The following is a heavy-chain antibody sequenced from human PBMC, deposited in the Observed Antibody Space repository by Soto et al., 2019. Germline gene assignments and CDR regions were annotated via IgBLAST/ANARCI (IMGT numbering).Heavy chain of an antibody. J-gene: IGHJ4*02. CDR2: ISGGGSNT. D-gene: IGHD4-4*01. Sequence: ESGGGLVQPGESLRLSCAASGFRFWTYSMSWVRQAPGKGLEWVSGISGGGSNTFYADSVKGRFTISRDNSKNTLLLQMNSLGAEDTAVYYCAKDSNKYSSSLRGRYFDYWGQGIGVTVSS. V-gene: IGHV3-23*01. CDR3: AKDSNKYSSSLRGRYFDY. CDR1: GFRFWTYS.